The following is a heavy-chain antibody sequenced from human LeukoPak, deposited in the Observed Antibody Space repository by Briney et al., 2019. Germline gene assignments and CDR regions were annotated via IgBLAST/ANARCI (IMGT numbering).Heavy chain of an antibody. CDR3: AKGEGITMIVVVIPFDP. V-gene: IGHV3-23*01. J-gene: IGHJ5*02. CDR1: GFTFSSYA. D-gene: IGHD3-22*01. CDR2: ISGSGGST. Sequence: SGGSLRLSCAASGFTFSSYAMSWVRQAPGKGLEWVSAISGSGGSTYYADSVKGRFTISRDNSKNTLYLQMNSLRAEDTAVYYCAKGEGITMIVVVIPFDPWGQGTLVTVSS.